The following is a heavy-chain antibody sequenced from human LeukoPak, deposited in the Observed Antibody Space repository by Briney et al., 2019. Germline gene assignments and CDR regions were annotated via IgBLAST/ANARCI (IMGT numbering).Heavy chain of an antibody. CDR3: AKGRNAFDI. D-gene: IGHD1-14*01. V-gene: IGHV3-30*18. J-gene: IGHJ3*02. CDR1: GFTFSSYG. Sequence: GGSLRLSCAGSGFTFSSYGIHWVRQAPGKGLEWVAVISYDGSNKYYADSVKGRFTISRDNSKNTLYLQMNSLRAEDTAVYYCAKGRNAFDIWGQGTMVTVSS. CDR2: ISYDGSNK.